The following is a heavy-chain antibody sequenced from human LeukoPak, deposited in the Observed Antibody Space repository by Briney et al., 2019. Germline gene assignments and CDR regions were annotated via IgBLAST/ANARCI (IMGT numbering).Heavy chain of an antibody. V-gene: IGHV3-53*01. CDR3: AGGEQWLPTFDY. J-gene: IGHJ4*02. D-gene: IGHD6-19*01. Sequence: GGSLRLSCAASGFTFSSYAMSWVRQAPGKGLEWVSVIYSGGSTYYADSVKGRFTISRDNSKNTLYLQMNSLRAEDTAVYYCAGGEQWLPTFDYWGQGTLVTVSS. CDR1: GFTFSSYA. CDR2: IYSGGST.